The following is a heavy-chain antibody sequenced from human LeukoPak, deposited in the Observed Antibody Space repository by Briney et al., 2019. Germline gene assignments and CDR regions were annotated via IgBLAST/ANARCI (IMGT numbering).Heavy chain of an antibody. CDR1: GFTFTNYA. J-gene: IGHJ4*02. CDR3: AKGSSTTCPCYRDH. CDR2: ISATRGNT. D-gene: IGHD2-2*01. Sequence: PGGSLRLSCVASGFTFTNYAMSWVRQPPGKGLEWVSAISATRGNTYYVDSVQGRFSISRDNSKNTLYLQMNSLRSEDTAVYYCAKGSSTTCPCYRDHWGQGTLVTVSS. V-gene: IGHV3-23*01.